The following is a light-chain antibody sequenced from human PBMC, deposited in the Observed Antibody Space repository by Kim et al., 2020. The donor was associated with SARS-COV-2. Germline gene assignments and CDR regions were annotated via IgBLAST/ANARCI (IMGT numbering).Light chain of an antibody. V-gene: IGLV1-44*01. CDR3: ATWDVSLNGWV. Sequence: GQEATSSCSGSSTNVGGHVVNWYQQLPGTAPKVFIYNDNQRPSGVPDRFSGSRSGTSASLAISGLQAEDEADYYCATWDVSLNGWVFGGGTQLTVL. CDR2: NDN. J-gene: IGLJ3*02. CDR1: STNVGGHV.